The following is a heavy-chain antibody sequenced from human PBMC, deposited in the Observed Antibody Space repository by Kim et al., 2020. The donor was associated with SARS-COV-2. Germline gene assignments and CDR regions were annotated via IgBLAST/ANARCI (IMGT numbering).Heavy chain of an antibody. J-gene: IGHJ3*02. D-gene: IGHD3-22*01. V-gene: IGHV3-53*03. CDR3: ARFYDSSGSNAFDI. Sequence: YAEAVKGRFTISRDDSKNALYLQVNSLRAEDTAVYYCARFYDSSGSNAFDIWGQGTVVTVSS.